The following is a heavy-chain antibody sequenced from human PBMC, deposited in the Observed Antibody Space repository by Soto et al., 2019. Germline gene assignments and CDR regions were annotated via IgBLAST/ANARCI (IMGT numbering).Heavy chain of an antibody. CDR3: ARGVLGPGDYYHGMDV. Sequence: GGSLRLSCAASGFTFSNYDMHWVRQAPGEGLEWVSGIGAASDTYYPVSVQGRFTASRDNAKKSLYLQMNSLRAGDTAVHYCARGVLGPGDYYHGMDVWGQGTTVTVSS. CDR1: GFTFSNYD. V-gene: IGHV3-13*01. CDR2: IGAASDT. J-gene: IGHJ6*02. D-gene: IGHD7-27*01.